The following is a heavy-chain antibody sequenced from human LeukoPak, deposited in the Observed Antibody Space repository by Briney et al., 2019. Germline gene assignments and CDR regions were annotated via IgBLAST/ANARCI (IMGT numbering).Heavy chain of an antibody. CDR3: ARDGKGRNRIGYYFDY. CDR2: ISSSGSTI. J-gene: IGHJ4*02. Sequence: PGGSLRLSCAASGFTFSSYEMNWVRQAPGKGLEWVSYISSSGSTIYYAASVKGRFTISRDNAKNSLYLQMNSLRAEDTAVYYCARDGKGRNRIGYYFDYWGQGTLVTVSP. CDR1: GFTFSSYE. V-gene: IGHV3-48*03. D-gene: IGHD3-10*01.